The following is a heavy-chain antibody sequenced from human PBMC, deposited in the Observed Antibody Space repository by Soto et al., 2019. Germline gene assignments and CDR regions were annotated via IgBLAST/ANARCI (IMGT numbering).Heavy chain of an antibody. CDR1: GFTFSSYA. J-gene: IGHJ5*02. V-gene: IGHV3-23*01. Sequence: PGGSLRLSCAASGFTFSSYAMSWVRQAPGKGLEWVSAISGSGGSTYYADSVKGRFTISRDNSKNTLYLQMNSLRAEDTAVYYCAKDKYWGIAAAATYNWFDPWGQGTLVTVSS. CDR2: ISGSGGST. CDR3: AKDKYWGIAAAATYNWFDP. D-gene: IGHD6-13*01.